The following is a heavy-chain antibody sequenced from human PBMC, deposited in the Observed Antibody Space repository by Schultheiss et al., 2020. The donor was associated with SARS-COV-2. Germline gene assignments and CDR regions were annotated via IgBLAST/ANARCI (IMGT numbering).Heavy chain of an antibody. CDR1: GGSISSYY. CDR3: ARGGYCSSTSCYLTYYYYMDV. J-gene: IGHJ6*03. D-gene: IGHD2-2*03. Sequence: SETLSLTCTVSGGSISSYYWSWIRQPAGKGLEWIGRIYTSGSTNYNPSLKSRVTMSVDTSKNQFSLKLSSVTAADTAVYYCARGGYCSSTSCYLTYYYYMDVWGKGTTVTVSS. CDR2: IYTSGST. V-gene: IGHV4-4*07.